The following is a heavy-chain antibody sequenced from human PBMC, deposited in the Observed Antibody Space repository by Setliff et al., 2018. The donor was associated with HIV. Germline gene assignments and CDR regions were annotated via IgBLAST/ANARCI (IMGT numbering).Heavy chain of an antibody. CDR3: ARVRYCSGGSCYGGEYWFDP. Sequence: ASVKVSCKASGGTFSNYGMSWVRQAPGQGLEWMGWINPNNGGTNYAQKFQGRVTMTRDTSISTVYMELSSLRSEDTAVYYCARVRYCSGGSCYGGEYWFDPWGQGTLVTVSS. V-gene: IGHV1-2*02. CDR1: GGTFSNYG. CDR2: INPNNGGT. D-gene: IGHD2-15*01. J-gene: IGHJ5*02.